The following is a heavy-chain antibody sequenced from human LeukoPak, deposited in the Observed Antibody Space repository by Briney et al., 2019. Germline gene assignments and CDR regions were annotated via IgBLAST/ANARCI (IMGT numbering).Heavy chain of an antibody. CDR3: ATEPGIAVAGTRYFDY. Sequence: ASVKVSCKVSGYTLTELSMHWVRQAPGKGLEWMGGFDPEDGETIYAQKFQGRVTMTEDTSTDTAYTELSSLRSEDTAVYYCATEPGIAVAGTRYFDYWGQGTLVTVSS. CDR1: GYTLTELS. J-gene: IGHJ4*02. D-gene: IGHD6-19*01. CDR2: FDPEDGET. V-gene: IGHV1-24*01.